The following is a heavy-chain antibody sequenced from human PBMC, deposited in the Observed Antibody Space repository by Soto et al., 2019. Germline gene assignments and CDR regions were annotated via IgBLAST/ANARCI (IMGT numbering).Heavy chain of an antibody. CDR2: IHYRGST. Sequence: QVQLQESGPGLVKPSETLSLTCTVPGGSVSIGTYYWSWIRQPPGKGLEWIGFIHYRGSTNYNPSLKSRVTMSVDTSKNQFSLKLTSVNAADTAVYYCTRGGDAYKNGHWGQGTLVTVSS. CDR3: TRGGDAYKNGH. CDR1: GGSVSIGTYY. J-gene: IGHJ4*02. D-gene: IGHD2-21*01. V-gene: IGHV4-61*01.